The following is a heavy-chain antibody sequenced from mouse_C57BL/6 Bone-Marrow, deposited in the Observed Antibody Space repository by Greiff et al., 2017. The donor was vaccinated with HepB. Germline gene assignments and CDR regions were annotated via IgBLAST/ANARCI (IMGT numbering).Heavy chain of an antibody. CDR2: IDPENGDT. D-gene: IGHD6-1*01. CDR3: TTASYAMDY. V-gene: IGHV14-4*01. CDR1: GFNIKDDY. Sequence: EVQLVESGAELVRPGASVKLSCTASGFNIKDDYMHWVKQRPEQGLEWIGWIDPENGDTEYASKFQGKATITADTSSNTAYLQLSSLTSEDTAVYYCTTASYAMDYWGQGTSVTVSS. J-gene: IGHJ4*01.